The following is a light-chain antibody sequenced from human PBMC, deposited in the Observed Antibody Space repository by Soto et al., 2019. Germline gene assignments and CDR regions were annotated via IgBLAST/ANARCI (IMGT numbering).Light chain of an antibody. V-gene: IGKV3-11*01. CDR1: QSVSSY. J-gene: IGKJ1*01. CDR2: DAS. Sequence: TLSLSPGERATLSCRASQSVSSYLAWYQQKPGQAPRLLIYDASNRATGIPARFSGSGSGTDFTLTISSLEPEDFAVYYWQQRSHRRTSGQGTMADI. CDR3: QQRSHRRT.